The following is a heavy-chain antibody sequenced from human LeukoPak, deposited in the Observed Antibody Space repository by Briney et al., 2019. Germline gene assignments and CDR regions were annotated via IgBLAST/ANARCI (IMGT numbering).Heavy chain of an antibody. D-gene: IGHD3-22*01. Sequence: GGSLRLSCAASGFTFSSYSMNWVRQAPGKGLEWVSSISSSSSYIYYADSVKGRFTISRDNAKNSLYLQMNSLRDEDTAVYYCARGHDYYDSSGYYIDYWGQGTLVTVSS. CDR2: ISSSSSYI. V-gene: IGHV3-21*01. CDR3: ARGHDYYDSSGYYIDY. CDR1: GFTFSSYS. J-gene: IGHJ4*02.